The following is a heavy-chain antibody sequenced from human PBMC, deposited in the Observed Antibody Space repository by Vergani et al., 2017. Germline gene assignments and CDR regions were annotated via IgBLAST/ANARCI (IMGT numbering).Heavy chain of an antibody. Sequence: EVQLVESGGGLVQPGRSLRLSCAASGFTFDDYAMHWVRQAPGKGLEWGSGISWNSGSIGYADSVKGRFTISRDNAKNSLYLQMNSLRAEDTALYYCAKESGYCSGGSCYSFDYWGQGTLVTVSS. V-gene: IGHV3-9*01. CDR1: GFTFDDYA. CDR3: AKESGYCSGGSCYSFDY. D-gene: IGHD2-15*01. J-gene: IGHJ4*02. CDR2: ISWNSGSI.